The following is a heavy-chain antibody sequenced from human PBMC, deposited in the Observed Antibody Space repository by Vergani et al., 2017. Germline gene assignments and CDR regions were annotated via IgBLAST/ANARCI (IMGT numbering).Heavy chain of an antibody. V-gene: IGHV1-69*02. CDR2: SIPILGIA. J-gene: IGHJ6*02. D-gene: IGHD4-17*01. Sequence: QVQLVQSGAEVKKPGSSVKVSCKASGGTFSSYTISWVRQAPGQGLEWMGRSIPILGIANYAQKFQGRVTITAGKSTSTADMELSSLRSEDTAVYYCAGHPRPIKTTVTTEYYYYYGMDVWGQGTTVTVSS. CDR1: GGTFSSYT. CDR3: AGHPRPIKTTVTTEYYYYYGMDV.